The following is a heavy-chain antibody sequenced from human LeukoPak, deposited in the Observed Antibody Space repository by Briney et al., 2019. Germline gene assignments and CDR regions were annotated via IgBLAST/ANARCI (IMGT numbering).Heavy chain of an antibody. CDR2: ISAYNGNT. Sequence: ASVKVSCKASGYTFTSYGISWVRQAPGQGLEWMGWISAYNGNTNYAQKLQGRVTMTTDTSTSTAYMELRSLRSEDTAVYYCATEVYPVRWFDPWGQGTLVTVSS. D-gene: IGHD2-2*02. CDR1: GYTFTSYG. CDR3: ATEVYPVRWFDP. J-gene: IGHJ5*02. V-gene: IGHV1-18*01.